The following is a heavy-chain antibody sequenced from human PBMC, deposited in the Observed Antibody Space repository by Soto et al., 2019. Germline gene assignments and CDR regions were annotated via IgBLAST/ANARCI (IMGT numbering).Heavy chain of an antibody. CDR1: GGSFSGYY. J-gene: IGHJ4*02. D-gene: IGHD6-19*01. V-gene: IGHV4-34*01. CDR2: INHSGST. Sequence: QVQLQQWGAGLLKPSETLSLTCAVYGGSFSGYYWSWIRQPPGKGLEWIGEINHSGSTNYNPSLKSRVTISVDTSKNQFSLKLSSVTAADTAVYYCARAKQWLVPGVDYWGQGTLVTVSS. CDR3: ARAKQWLVPGVDY.